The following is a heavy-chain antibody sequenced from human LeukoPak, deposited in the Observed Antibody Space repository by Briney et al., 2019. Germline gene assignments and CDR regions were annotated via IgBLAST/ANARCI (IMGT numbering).Heavy chain of an antibody. D-gene: IGHD1-26*01. CDR1: GYTFTSYG. V-gene: IGHV1-69*13. CDR3: ARLEGATGPFDY. Sequence: ASVKVSCKASGYTFTSYGISWVRQAPGQGLEWMGGIIPIFGTANYAQKFQGRVTITADESTSTAYMELSSLRSEDTAVYYCARLEGATGPFDYWGQGTLVTVSS. J-gene: IGHJ4*02. CDR2: IIPIFGTA.